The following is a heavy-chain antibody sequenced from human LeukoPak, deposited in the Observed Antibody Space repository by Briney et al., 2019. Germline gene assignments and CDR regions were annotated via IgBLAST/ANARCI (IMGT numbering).Heavy chain of an antibody. CDR3: ARGLQWIQLWLDY. Sequence: PSETLSLTCTVSGGSISSGDYYWSWIRLPPGKGLEWIGYIYYSGSTYYNPSLKSRVTISVDTSKNQFSLKLSSVTAADTAVYYCARGLQWIQLWLDYWGQGTLVTVSS. J-gene: IGHJ4*02. CDR2: IYYSGST. V-gene: IGHV4-30-4*01. CDR1: GGSISSGDYY. D-gene: IGHD5-18*01.